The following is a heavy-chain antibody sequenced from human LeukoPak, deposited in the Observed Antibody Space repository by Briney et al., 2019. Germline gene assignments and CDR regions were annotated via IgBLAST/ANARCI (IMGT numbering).Heavy chain of an antibody. CDR1: GGSISSYY. V-gene: IGHV4-4*07. CDR2: IYTSGST. J-gene: IGHJ4*02. Sequence: SETLTLTCTVSGGSISSYYWSWIRQPAGKGLEWIGRIYTSGSTNYNPSLKSRVTISVDKSKNQFSLKLSSVTAADTAVYCCARERDCGGDCYAYWGQGTLVTVSS. CDR3: ARERDCGGDCYAY. D-gene: IGHD2-21*01.